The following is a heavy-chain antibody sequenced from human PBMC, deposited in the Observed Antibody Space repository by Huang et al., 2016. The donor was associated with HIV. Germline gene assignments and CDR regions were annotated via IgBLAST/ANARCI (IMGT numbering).Heavy chain of an antibody. CDR1: GGSIISSGYS. Sequence: QLQLQESGSRLVRPSETLSLTCAVSGGSIISSGYSWGWIRQPPGKGLEWIGYIYHSGTASDNPSLKSRVTMSVDTSKDRFSLKLTSVTAADTAVYYCARDLYSSGWHAFDTWGQGTMVTVSS. CDR3: ARDLYSSGWHAFDT. V-gene: IGHV4-30-2*01. D-gene: IGHD6-19*01. J-gene: IGHJ3*02. CDR2: IYHSGTA.